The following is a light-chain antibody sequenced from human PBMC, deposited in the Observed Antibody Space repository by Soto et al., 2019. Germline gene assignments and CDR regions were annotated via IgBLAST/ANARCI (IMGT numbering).Light chain of an antibody. CDR2: GAS. CDR1: QSVSSSY. V-gene: IGKV3-20*01. CDR3: QQYGSSPT. Sequence: EMGLTQSPGTLSLSPGERATLSCRASQSVSSSYLAWYQQKPGQAPRLLIYGASSRATGIPDRFSGSGSGTDFTLTISRLAPEDFAVYYCQQYGSSPTFGKGTKVEIK. J-gene: IGKJ1*01.